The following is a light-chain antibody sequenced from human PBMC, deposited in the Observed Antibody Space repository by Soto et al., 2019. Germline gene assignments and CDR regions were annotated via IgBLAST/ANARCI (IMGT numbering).Light chain of an antibody. CDR3: GSWDSSLSAYV. V-gene: IGLV1-51*01. Sequence: QSVLTQPPSMSAAPGQKVTISCSGSSSNIGGNSVSWYQQLPGTAPKLLIYDDNKRPSGIPDRFSGSKSGTSATLGITGFQTGDEADYYCGSWDSSLSAYVFGTGTKVT. J-gene: IGLJ1*01. CDR1: SSNIGGNS. CDR2: DDN.